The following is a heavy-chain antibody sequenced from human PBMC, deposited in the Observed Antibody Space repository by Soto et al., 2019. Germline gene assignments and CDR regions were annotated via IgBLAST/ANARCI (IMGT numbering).Heavy chain of an antibody. V-gene: IGHV4-30-4*01. J-gene: IGHJ3*02. CDR3: ARAVTLVVVAATGYTDAFDI. D-gene: IGHD2-15*01. Sequence: SETLSLTCTVSGGSISSGDYYWSWIRQPPGKGLEWIGYIYYSGSTYYNPSLKSRVTISVDTSKNQFSLKPSSVTAADTAVYYCARAVTLVVVAATGYTDAFDIWGQGTMVTVSS. CDR2: IYYSGST. CDR1: GGSISSGDYY.